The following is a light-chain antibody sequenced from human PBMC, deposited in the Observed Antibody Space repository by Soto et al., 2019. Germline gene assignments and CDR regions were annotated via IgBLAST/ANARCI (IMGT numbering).Light chain of an antibody. J-gene: IGKJ2*01. V-gene: IGKV3D-15*01. CDR3: QQYNYWPRT. CDR1: QTVGSN. CDR2: DAS. Sequence: EIVMTQSPDTLSVSPGERATLSCRASQTVGSNVAWYQQKPGQAPRLLIHDASTRATGIPARFSGSGSATEFTLTISSLQSEDFALYYCQQYNYWPRTFGQGTKVDIK.